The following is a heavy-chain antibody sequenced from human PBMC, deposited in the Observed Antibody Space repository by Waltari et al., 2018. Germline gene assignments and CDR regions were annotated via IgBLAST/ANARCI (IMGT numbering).Heavy chain of an antibody. J-gene: IGHJ4*02. CDR1: GGTFSSYA. Sequence: QVQLVQSGAEVKKPGSSVKVSCKASGGTFSSYAISWGRQAPGQGLEWMGMINPIFGTAKYAQKFQGRVTITADKSTSTAYVELSSLRSEDTAVYYCAREGGSYGLDYWGQGTLVTVSS. V-gene: IGHV1-69*08. D-gene: IGHD1-26*01. CDR3: AREGGSYGLDY. CDR2: INPIFGTA.